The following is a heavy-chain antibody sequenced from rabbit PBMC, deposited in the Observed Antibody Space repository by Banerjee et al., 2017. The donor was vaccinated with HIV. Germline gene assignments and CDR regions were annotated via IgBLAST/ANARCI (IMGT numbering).Heavy chain of an antibody. CDR2: IATGSGST. CDR1: GFDFSSSYW. V-gene: IGHV1S45*01. Sequence: QEQLVESGGGLVQPGGSLTLSCKASGFDFSSSYWICWIRQAPGEVLEWIGCIATGSGSTYYASWAKGRFTISKTSSTTVTLQMTSLTAADTATYFCARDLAGVTGWNCGLWGPGTLVT. J-gene: IGHJ6*01. D-gene: IGHD4-1*01. CDR3: ARDLAGVTGWNCGL.